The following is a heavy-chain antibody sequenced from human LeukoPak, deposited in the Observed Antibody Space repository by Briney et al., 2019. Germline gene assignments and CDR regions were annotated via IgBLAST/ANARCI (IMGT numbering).Heavy chain of an antibody. CDR1: GGSFSGYY. V-gene: IGHV4-34*01. D-gene: IGHD4-17*01. CDR3: ARRNFHPYGRPPDY. CDR2: INHSGST. J-gene: IGHJ4*02. Sequence: SETLSLTCAVYGGSFSGYYWSWIRQPPGKGLEWIGEINHSGSTNYNPSLKSRVTISVDTSKNQFSLKLTSVTAADTAVYYCARRNFHPYGRPPDYWGQGTLVTVSS.